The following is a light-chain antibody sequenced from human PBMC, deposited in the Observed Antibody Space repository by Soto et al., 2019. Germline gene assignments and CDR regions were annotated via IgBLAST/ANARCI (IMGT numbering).Light chain of an antibody. CDR3: QKYGSSPYT. CDR1: QSVSSSY. V-gene: IGKV3-20*01. CDR2: GAS. J-gene: IGKJ2*01. Sequence: EIVLTQSPGTLSLSPGERATLSCRASQSVSSSYFAWYQQKPGQAPRLLIYGASSRATGIPDRFSGSGSGTDFTLIISRLEPEDFAVDYCQKYGSSPYTFGQGTKLEIK.